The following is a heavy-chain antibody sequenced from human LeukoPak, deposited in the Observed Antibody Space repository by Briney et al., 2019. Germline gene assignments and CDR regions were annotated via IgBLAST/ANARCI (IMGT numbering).Heavy chain of an antibody. CDR3: VRDFVSSSWMGY. D-gene: IGHD6-13*01. CDR2: IYSGGST. V-gene: IGHV3-53*01. CDR1: GFTVSSNY. Sequence: GGSLRLSCAASGFTVSSNYMSWVRQAPGKGLEWVSVIYSGGSTYHADSVKGRFNISRDNSKNTLYLQMNSLRVEDTAVYYCVRDFVSSSWMGYWGQGTLVTVSS. J-gene: IGHJ4*02.